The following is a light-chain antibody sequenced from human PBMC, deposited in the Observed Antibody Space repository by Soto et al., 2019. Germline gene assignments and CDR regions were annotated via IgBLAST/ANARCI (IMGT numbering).Light chain of an antibody. CDR1: SSNIGTSS. J-gene: IGLJ1*01. CDR3: AAWDDSLNGHV. V-gene: IGLV1-44*01. Sequence: ALTQPHSASGTPGQMVTISCSGSSSNIGTSSVHWFQQLPGTAPKLLISTTNQRPSGVPERFSGSKSGTSASLAIGGLQSEDEADYYCAAWDDSLNGHVFGTGTKVTVL. CDR2: TTN.